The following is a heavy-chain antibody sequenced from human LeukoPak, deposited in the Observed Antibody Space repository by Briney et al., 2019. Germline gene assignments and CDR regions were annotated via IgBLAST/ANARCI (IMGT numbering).Heavy chain of an antibody. CDR3: AKGSRSSGHYSDY. CDR1: GFTFSSYG. CDR2: ISYDGSNY. Sequence: GGSLRLSCAASGFTFSSYGMHWVRQAPGKGLEWVAVISYDGSNYYYADSVKGRFTISRDNSNNTLYLQMNSLRAEDTAVYYCAKGSRSSGHYSDYWGQGTLVTVSS. V-gene: IGHV3-30*18. D-gene: IGHD3-22*01. J-gene: IGHJ4*02.